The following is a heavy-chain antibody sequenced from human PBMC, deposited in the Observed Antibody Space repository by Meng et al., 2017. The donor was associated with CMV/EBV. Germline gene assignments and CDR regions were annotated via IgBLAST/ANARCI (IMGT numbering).Heavy chain of an antibody. J-gene: IGHJ6*02. D-gene: IGHD3-3*01. CDR1: GGSISSSNW. CDR2: IYHSGST. CDR3: ARKYYDFWSGYWGYGMDV. Sequence: GSLRLSCAVSGGSISSSNWWRWVRQPPGKGLEWIGEIYHSGSTNYNPSLKSRVTISVDKSKNQFSLKLSSVTAADTAVYYCARKYYDFWSGYWGYGMDVWGQGTTVTVSS. V-gene: IGHV4-4*02.